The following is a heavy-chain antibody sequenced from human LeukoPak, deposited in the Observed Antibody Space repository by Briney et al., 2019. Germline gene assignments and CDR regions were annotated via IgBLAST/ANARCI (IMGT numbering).Heavy chain of an antibody. CDR3: ARGESTYYYDSSGQYYFDY. CDR2: INPNSGGT. D-gene: IGHD3-22*01. Sequence: ASVKVSCKASGYTFTGYYMHWVRQAPGQGLEWMGWINPNSGGTNYAQKFQGRVTTTRDTSISTAYMELSRLRSDDTAVYYCARGESTYYYDSSGQYYFDYWGQGTLVTVSS. CDR1: GYTFTGYY. J-gene: IGHJ4*02. V-gene: IGHV1-2*02.